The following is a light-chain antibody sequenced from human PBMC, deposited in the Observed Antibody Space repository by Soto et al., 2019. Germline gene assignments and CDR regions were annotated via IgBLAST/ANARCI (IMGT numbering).Light chain of an antibody. V-gene: IGLV2-14*03. J-gene: IGLJ2*01. CDR3: TSWTTSTTMI. CDR2: DVN. CDR1: RSDIGAYNF. Sequence: QSVLTQPASVSGSPGQSITISCTGTRSDIGAYNFVSWYQQHPGEVPKLILYDVNVRPSGVSNRFSCSKSGNTASLTISGPQAEYEADYYCTSWTTSTTMIFGGGTKLTVL.